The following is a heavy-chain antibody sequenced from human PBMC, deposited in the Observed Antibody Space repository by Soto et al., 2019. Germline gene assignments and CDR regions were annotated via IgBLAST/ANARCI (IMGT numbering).Heavy chain of an antibody. CDR3: ALGGYCRVTSCLKYFQH. Sequence: EVQLVESGGGLVQPGGSLRLSCAASRFTVSSNYMSWVRQAPGKGLEWVAVIYSDGSTFYADSVKDRFTISRDNSKNTLGLQMNNLRGEDTALYYCALGGYCRVTSCLKYFQHWGHATLVTVSS. CDR2: IYSDGST. J-gene: IGHJ1*01. V-gene: IGHV3-66*01. CDR1: RFTVSSNY. D-gene: IGHD2-2*01.